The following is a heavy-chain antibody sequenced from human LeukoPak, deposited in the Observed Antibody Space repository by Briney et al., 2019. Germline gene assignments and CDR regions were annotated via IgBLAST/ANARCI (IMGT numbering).Heavy chain of an antibody. CDR2: ISSSSSYI. CDR3: ARISGYDNFYHYYNMDV. Sequence: GGSLRLSCAASGFTFSSYSMNWVRQAPGKGLEWVSSISSSSSYIYYADSVKGRFTISRDNAKNSLYLQMNSLRAEDTAVYYCARISGYDNFYHYYNMDVWGKGTTVTISS. J-gene: IGHJ6*03. V-gene: IGHV3-21*01. D-gene: IGHD5-12*01. CDR1: GFTFSSYS.